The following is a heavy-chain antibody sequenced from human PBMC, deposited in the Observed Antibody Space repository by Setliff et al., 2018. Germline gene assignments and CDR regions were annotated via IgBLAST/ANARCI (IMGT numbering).Heavy chain of an antibody. Sequence: GGSLRLSCAASGFTFSDYSVNWVRQAPGKGLEWVSSINWNGDRTGYADSVKGRFTISRDNAKNSLYLQMNSLRAEDTAVYYCATERGAFDIWGQGTMVTVSS. CDR3: ATERGAFDI. CDR1: GFTFSDYS. V-gene: IGHV3-20*04. J-gene: IGHJ3*02. CDR2: INWNGDRT.